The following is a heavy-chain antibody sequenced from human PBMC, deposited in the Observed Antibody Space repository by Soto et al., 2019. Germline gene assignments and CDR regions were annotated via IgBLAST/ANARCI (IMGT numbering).Heavy chain of an antibody. V-gene: IGHV4-4*07. Sequence: QVQLQESGPGLVKPSETLSLTCTVSGGSISSYYWSWIRQPAGKGLEWIGRIYTSGSTNYNPSLKSRVTMSVDTSKSQFSLKLSSVTAADTAVYYCARGSIAAAGYYYYGMDVWGQGTTVTVSS. CDR1: GGSISSYY. D-gene: IGHD6-13*01. CDR3: ARGSIAAAGYYYYGMDV. CDR2: IYTSGST. J-gene: IGHJ6*02.